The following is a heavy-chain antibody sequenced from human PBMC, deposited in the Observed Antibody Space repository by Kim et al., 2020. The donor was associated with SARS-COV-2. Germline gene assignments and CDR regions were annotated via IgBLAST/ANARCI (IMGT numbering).Heavy chain of an antibody. V-gene: IGHV4-39*01. CDR3: ARVRRYSGYDWDY. D-gene: IGHD5-12*01. J-gene: IGHJ4*02. CDR2: IYYSGST. CDR1: GGSISSSSYY. Sequence: SETLSLTCTVSGGSISSSSYYWGWIRQPPGKGLEWIGSIYYSGSTYYNPSLKSRVTISVDTSKNQFSLKLSSVTAADTAVYYCARVRRYSGYDWDYWGQGTLVTVSS.